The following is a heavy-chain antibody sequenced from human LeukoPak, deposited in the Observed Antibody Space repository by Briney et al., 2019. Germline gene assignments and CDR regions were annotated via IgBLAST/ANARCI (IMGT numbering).Heavy chain of an antibody. V-gene: IGHV3-48*02. CDR1: GFSFSGYS. CDR3: ARVGIAVAQFFDY. J-gene: IGHJ4*02. D-gene: IGHD6-19*01. Sequence: GGSLRLSCAASGFSFSGYSMNWVRQAPGKGLEWVSYISSSSSAIYYADSVKGRFTISRDNAKNSLYLQMNSLRDEDTAVYYCARVGIAVAQFFDYWGQGTLVTDSS. CDR2: ISSSSSAI.